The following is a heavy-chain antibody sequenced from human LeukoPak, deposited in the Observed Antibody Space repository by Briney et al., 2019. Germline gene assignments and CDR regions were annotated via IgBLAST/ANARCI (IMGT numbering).Heavy chain of an antibody. V-gene: IGHV1-2*02. CDR3: ARGTYAGGYYFDY. CDR1: GYTFTGYY. J-gene: IGHJ4*02. Sequence: ASVKVSCKASGYTFTGYYMHWVRQAPGQGLEWMGWINPNSGGTNYAQKFQGRVTMTRDTSISTAYMELSRLRSDDTAVYYCARGTYAGGYYFDYWGQGTLVTVSS. CDR2: INPNSGGT. D-gene: IGHD1-14*01.